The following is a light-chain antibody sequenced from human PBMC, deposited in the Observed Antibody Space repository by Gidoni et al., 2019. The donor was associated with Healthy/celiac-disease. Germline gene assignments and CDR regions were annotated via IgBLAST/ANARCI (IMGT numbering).Light chain of an antibody. CDR3: QQYDNLPLT. V-gene: IGKV1-33*01. J-gene: IGKJ4*01. CDR2: DAS. Sequence: DIELTQSPSSMPASVGERVTITVPASQEMSNNLNWYAQKPGKAPKHLIYDASNLETGVPSRFSGSGSGTDFTFTISSLQPEDIATYYCQQYDNLPLTFGGXTKVEIK. CDR1: QEMSNN.